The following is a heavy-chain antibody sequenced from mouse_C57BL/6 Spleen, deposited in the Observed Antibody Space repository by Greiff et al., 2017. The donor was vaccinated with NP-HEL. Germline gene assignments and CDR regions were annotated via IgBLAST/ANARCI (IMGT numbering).Heavy chain of an antibody. CDR2: IHPNSGST. J-gene: IGHJ3*01. D-gene: IGHD3-2*02. Sequence: QVQLQQPGAELVKPGASVKLSCKASGYTFTSYWMHWVKQRPGQGLEWIGMIHPNSGSTNYNEKFKSKATLTVDKSSSTAYMQLSSLTSADAAVYYCAREGSGQFAYWGQGTLVTVSA. V-gene: IGHV1-64*01. CDR3: AREGSGQFAY. CDR1: GYTFTSYW.